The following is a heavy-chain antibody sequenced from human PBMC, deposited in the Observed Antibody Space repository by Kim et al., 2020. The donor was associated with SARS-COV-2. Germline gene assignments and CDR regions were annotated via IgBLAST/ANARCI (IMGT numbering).Heavy chain of an antibody. D-gene: IGHD3-3*01. Sequence: GGSLRLSCAASGFTFSSYAMSWVRQAPGKGLEWVSAISGSGGSTYYADSVKGRFTISRDNSKNTLYLQMNSLRAEDTAVYYCAKDAYYDFWSDYGMDVWGQGTTVTVSS. CDR1: GFTFSSYA. CDR3: AKDAYYDFWSDYGMDV. J-gene: IGHJ6*02. CDR2: ISGSGGST. V-gene: IGHV3-23*01.